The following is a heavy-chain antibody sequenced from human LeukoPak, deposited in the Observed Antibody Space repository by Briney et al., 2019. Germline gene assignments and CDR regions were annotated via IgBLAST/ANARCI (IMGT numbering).Heavy chain of an antibody. J-gene: IGHJ4*02. Sequence: PGGSLRLSCAASGSYWMHWVRQAPGKGLEWVAVIWYDGSNKYYADSVKGRFTISRDNSKNTLYLQMNSLRAEDTAVYYCARGRVAGSYFDYWGQGTLVTVSS. CDR3: ARGRVAGSYFDY. D-gene: IGHD6-19*01. CDR1: GSYW. V-gene: IGHV3-33*08. CDR2: IWYDGSNK.